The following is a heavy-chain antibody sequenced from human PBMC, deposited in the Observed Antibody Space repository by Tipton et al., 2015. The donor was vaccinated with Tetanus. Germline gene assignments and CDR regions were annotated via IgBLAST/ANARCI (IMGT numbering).Heavy chain of an antibody. J-gene: IGHJ5*02. CDR1: GGSISSGGYY. V-gene: IGHV4-31*03. CDR3: ERDHRLSAPYAGWFAP. D-gene: IGHD1-26*01. CDR2: IYYSGSP. Sequence: TLSLTCTVSGGSISSGGYYWSWLRPHPGMGLEWIGYIYYSGSPNYNPSIKSRVTISVDKSKNQFYLKLSSVTAADTAVYYGERDHRLSAPYAGWFAPGGQGTLVTVSS.